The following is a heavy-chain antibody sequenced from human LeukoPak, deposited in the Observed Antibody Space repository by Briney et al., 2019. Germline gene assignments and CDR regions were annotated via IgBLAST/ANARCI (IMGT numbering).Heavy chain of an antibody. CDR3: AKDSNGPAF. V-gene: IGHV3-53*01. Sequence: GGSLRLSCAASGFTVSNSYMSWVRQAPGKGLEWVSVIYSSGGTFYSELVKGRFTISRDYSKNMLYLQMNSLRADDTAMYYCAKDSNGPAFWGQGTLVTVSS. CDR1: GFTVSNSY. J-gene: IGHJ4*02. CDR2: IYSSGGT. D-gene: IGHD6-19*01.